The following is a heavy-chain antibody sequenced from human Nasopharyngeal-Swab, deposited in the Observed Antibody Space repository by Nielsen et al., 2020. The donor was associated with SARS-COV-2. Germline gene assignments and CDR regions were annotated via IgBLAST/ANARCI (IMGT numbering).Heavy chain of an antibody. D-gene: IGHD3-3*01. Sequence: ASVKVSCKASGYTFTGYAMNWVRQAPGQGLEWMGWINTNTGNPTYAQGFTGRFVFSLDTSVSTAYLQISSLKAEDTAVYYCARDEKSQGIFGVVISGQWWFDPWGQGTLVTVSS. CDR1: GYTFTGYA. CDR2: INTNTGNP. V-gene: IGHV7-4-1*02. J-gene: IGHJ5*02. CDR3: ARDEKSQGIFGVVISGQWWFDP.